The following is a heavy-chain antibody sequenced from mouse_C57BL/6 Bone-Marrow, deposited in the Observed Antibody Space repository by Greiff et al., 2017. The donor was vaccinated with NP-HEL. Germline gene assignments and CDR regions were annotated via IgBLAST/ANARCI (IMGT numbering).Heavy chain of an antibody. CDR1: GYTFTDYY. Sequence: VQLQQSGPELVKPGASVKISCKASGYTFTDYYMNWVKQSHGKSLEWIGDINPNNGGTSYNQKFKGKATLTVDKSSSTAYMELRSLTSEDSAVYYCAREEGYDYYGVAFAYWGQGTLVTVSA. CDR3: AREEGYDYYGVAFAY. V-gene: IGHV1-26*01. J-gene: IGHJ3*01. D-gene: IGHD1-1*01. CDR2: INPNNGGT.